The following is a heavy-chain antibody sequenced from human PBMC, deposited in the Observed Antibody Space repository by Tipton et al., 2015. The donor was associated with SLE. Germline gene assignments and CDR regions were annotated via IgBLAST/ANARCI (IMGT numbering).Heavy chain of an antibody. D-gene: IGHD1-7*01. CDR3: AKGLYNWNYGGRVDY. CDR1: GFTFSSYA. J-gene: IGHJ4*02. Sequence: SLRLSCAASGFTFSSYAMSWVRQAPGKGLEWVSAISGSGGSTYYADSVKGRFTISRDNSKNTLYLQMNSLRAEDTAVYYCAKGLYNWNYGGRVDYWGQGTLVTVSS. V-gene: IGHV3-23*01. CDR2: ISGSGGST.